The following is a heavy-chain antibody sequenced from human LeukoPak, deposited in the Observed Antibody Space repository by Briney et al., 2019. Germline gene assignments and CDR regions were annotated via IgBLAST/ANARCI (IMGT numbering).Heavy chain of an antibody. CDR3: ARLKDRRRYYDFWSGQNRYYMDV. V-gene: IGHV3-7*01. CDR2: IKQDGSEK. CDR1: GFTFSSYW. J-gene: IGHJ6*03. D-gene: IGHD3-3*01. Sequence: PGGSLRLSRAASGFTFSSYWMSWVRQAPGKGLEWVANIKQDGSEKYYVDSVKGRFTISRDNAKNSLYLQMNSLRAEDTAVYYCARLKDRRRYYDFWSGQNRYYMDVWGKGTTVTVSS.